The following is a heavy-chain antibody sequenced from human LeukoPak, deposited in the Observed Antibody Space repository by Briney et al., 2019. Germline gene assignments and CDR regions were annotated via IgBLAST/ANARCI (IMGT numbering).Heavy chain of an antibody. Sequence: GGSLRLSCAASGFTFSSYAMSWVRQAPGKGLVWVSRINSDGSSTSYADSVKGRFTISTDSAKNSLFLQMNSLRAEDTAVYYCARHNKIFGVVSYFDYWGQGTLVTVSS. D-gene: IGHD3-3*01. CDR2: INSDGSST. V-gene: IGHV3-74*01. CDR3: ARHNKIFGVVSYFDY. CDR1: GFTFSSYA. J-gene: IGHJ4*02.